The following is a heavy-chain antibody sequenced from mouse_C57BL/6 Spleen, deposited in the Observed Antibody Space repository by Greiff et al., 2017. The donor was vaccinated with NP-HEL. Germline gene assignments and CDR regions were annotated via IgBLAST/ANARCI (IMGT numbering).Heavy chain of an antibody. D-gene: IGHD2-1*01. CDR3: ARGRLEGNYVSWFAY. J-gene: IGHJ3*01. V-gene: IGHV1-80*01. CDR2: IYPGDGDT. Sequence: VQLQQSGAELVKPGASVKISCKASGYAFSSYWMNWVKQRPGKGLEWIGQIYPGDGDTNYNGKFKGKATLTADKSSSTAYMQLSSLTSEDSAVYFCARGRLEGNYVSWFAYWGQRTLVTVSA. CDR1: GYAFSSYW.